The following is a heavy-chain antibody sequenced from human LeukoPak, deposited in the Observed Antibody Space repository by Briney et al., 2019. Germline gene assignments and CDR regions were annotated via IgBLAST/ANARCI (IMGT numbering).Heavy chain of an antibody. CDR3: ARDRGPFGY. Sequence: SETLSLTCTVSGGSISSYYWSWIRQPAGKGLEWMGYIYYSGNTNYNPSLQSRVTISVDTSKNQFSLKLSSVSAADTAVYYCARDRGPFGYWGQGTLVTVSS. CDR1: GGSISSYY. V-gene: IGHV4-59*01. J-gene: IGHJ4*02. CDR2: IYYSGNT. D-gene: IGHD3-10*01.